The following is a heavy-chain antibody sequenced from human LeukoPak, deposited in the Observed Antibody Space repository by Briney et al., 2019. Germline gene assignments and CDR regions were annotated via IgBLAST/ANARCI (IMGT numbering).Heavy chain of an antibody. CDR3: ARDGYGDYLFDY. CDR2: ISSSSSTI. J-gene: IGHJ4*02. D-gene: IGHD4-17*01. CDR1: GFPFSRYS. V-gene: IGHV3-48*01. Sequence: PGGSLRLSCAASGFPFSRYSVNWVRQAPGKGLEWVSYISSSSSTIYYADSVKGRFTISRDSAKNSLYLQMNSLRAEDTAVYFCARDGYGDYLFDYWGQGILVTVSS.